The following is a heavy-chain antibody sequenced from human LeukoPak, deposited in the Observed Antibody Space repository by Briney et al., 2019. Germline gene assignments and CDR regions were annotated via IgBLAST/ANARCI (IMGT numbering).Heavy chain of an antibody. J-gene: IGHJ6*02. CDR2: INHSGST. V-gene: IGHV4-34*01. Sequence: SETLSLTCAVYGVSFSGYYWSWIRQPPGKGLEWIGEINHSGSTNYNPSLKSRVTISVDTSKNQFSLKLSSVTAADTAVYYCARGRTSMAVAGTGIYYYYGMDVWGQGTTVTVSS. D-gene: IGHD6-19*01. CDR1: GVSFSGYY. CDR3: ARGRTSMAVAGTGIYYYYGMDV.